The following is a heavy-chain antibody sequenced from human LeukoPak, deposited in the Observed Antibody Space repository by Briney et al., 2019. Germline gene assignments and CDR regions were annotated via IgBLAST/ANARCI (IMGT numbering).Heavy chain of an antibody. D-gene: IGHD3-16*01. V-gene: IGHV4-39*01. Sequence: PSETLSLTCTVSGGSITNSNYYWGWIRLPPGKEMEWIGSISSSGSTFYNSPLKSRVTIFGDTSKNQFSLKLNSVTAADTAVYYCARASLGAFDIWGQGTMVTVS. CDR2: ISSSGST. CDR1: GGSITNSNYY. J-gene: IGHJ3*02. CDR3: ARASLGAFDI.